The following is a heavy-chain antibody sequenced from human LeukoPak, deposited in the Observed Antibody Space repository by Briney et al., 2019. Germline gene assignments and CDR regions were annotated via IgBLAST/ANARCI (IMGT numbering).Heavy chain of an antibody. CDR2: IYYSGST. CDR1: GGSISSYY. V-gene: IGHV4-59*01. CDR3: AGSYIAALYYFDY. J-gene: IGHJ4*02. D-gene: IGHD3-10*01. Sequence: SETLSLTCTVSGGSISSYYWSWIRQPPGKGLEWIGYIYYSGSTNYNPSLKSRVTISVDTSKDQFSLKLSSVTAADTAVYYCAGSYIAALYYFDYWGQGTLVTVSS.